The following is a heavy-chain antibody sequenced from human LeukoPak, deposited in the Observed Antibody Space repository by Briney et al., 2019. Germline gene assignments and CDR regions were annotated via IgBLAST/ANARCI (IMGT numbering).Heavy chain of an antibody. CDR3: ARDYTYCSGSRCYDRFDY. V-gene: IGHV3-21*01. CDR1: GFTFSSYA. J-gene: IGHJ4*02. Sequence: PGRSLRLSCAASGFTFSSYAMHWVRQAPGKGLEWVSSISSSSSYIYYADSVKGRFTISRDNAKNSLYLQMNSLTAEDTAVYYCARDYTYCSGSRCYDRFDYWGQGIRVTVSS. D-gene: IGHD2-15*01. CDR2: ISSSSSYI.